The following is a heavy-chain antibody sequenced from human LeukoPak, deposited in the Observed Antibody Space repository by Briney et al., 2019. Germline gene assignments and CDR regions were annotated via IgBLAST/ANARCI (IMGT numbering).Heavy chain of an antibody. D-gene: IGHD1-26*01. J-gene: IGHJ4*02. CDR2: ISSSGSTI. V-gene: IGHV3-11*01. Sequence: GGSPRPSCAASGFTFSDYYMSWIRQAPGKGLEWVSYISSSGSTIYYADSVKGRFTISRDNAKNSLYLQMNSLRAEDTAVYYCARPAVGATDSGDYWGQGTLVTVSS. CDR3: ARPAVGATDSGDY. CDR1: GFTFSDYY.